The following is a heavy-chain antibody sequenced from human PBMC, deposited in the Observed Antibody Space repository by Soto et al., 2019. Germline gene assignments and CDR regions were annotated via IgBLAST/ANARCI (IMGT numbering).Heavy chain of an antibody. Sequence: EVQLVESGGGLLQPGGSLRLSCTASGFTFSTYSMNWVRQAPGKGLQWVSYISSSSHIIYYADSVKGRFTISRDNAKNSLYLQMNSLRDEDTAVYYCASGFYDGGGYYGSYLNSWGQGTLVTVSS. D-gene: IGHD3-22*01. CDR2: ISSSSHII. V-gene: IGHV3-48*02. CDR1: GFTFSTYS. J-gene: IGHJ4*02. CDR3: ASGFYDGGGYYGSYLNS.